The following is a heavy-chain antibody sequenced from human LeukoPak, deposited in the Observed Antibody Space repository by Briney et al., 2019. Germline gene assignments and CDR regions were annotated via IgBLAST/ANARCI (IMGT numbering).Heavy chain of an antibody. J-gene: IGHJ5*02. CDR3: ARQVSLGTWFDP. V-gene: IGHV1-2*06. Sequence: ASVKVSCKASGYTFTGYYMHWVRQAPRQGLEWMGRINPNSGGTDYAQNFQGRVTMTRDTSISTVYMELSSLKSNDTAVYYCARQVSLGTWFDPWGQGTLVTVSS. CDR1: GYTFTGYY. D-gene: IGHD7-27*01. CDR2: INPNSGGT.